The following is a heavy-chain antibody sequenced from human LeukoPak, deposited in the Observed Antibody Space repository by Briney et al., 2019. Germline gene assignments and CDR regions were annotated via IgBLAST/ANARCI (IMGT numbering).Heavy chain of an antibody. CDR2: ISGSGGST. V-gene: IGHV3-23*01. J-gene: IGHJ6*02. CDR1: GFTFSSYA. D-gene: IGHD2-2*01. Sequence: HPGGSLRLSCAASGFTFSSYAMSWVRQAPGKGLEWVSAISGSGGSTYYADSVKGRFTISRDNSKNTLYLQMNSLRAEDTAVYYCAKGLVPAARYGMDVWGQGTTVTVSS. CDR3: AKGLVPAARYGMDV.